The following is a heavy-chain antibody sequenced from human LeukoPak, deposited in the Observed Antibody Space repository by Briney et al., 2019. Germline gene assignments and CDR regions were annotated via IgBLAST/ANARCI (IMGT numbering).Heavy chain of an antibody. Sequence: GASVKVSCKASGYTFTSYAMNWVRQAPGQGLEWMGWINTNTGNPTYAQGFTGRFVFSLDTSVSTAYLQICSLKAEDTAVYYCAREGVLYYGDHYYYGMDVWGKGTTVTVSS. D-gene: IGHD4-17*01. J-gene: IGHJ6*04. CDR3: AREGVLYYGDHYYYGMDV. V-gene: IGHV7-4-1*01. CDR1: GYTFTSYA. CDR2: INTNTGNP.